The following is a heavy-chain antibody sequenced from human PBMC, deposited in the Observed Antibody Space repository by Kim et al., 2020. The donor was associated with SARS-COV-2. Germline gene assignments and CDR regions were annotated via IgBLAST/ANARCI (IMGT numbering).Heavy chain of an antibody. CDR3: ARGTVGATIQIDY. D-gene: IGHD1-26*01. V-gene: IGHV3-74*01. Sequence: YAGSVKGRFTISRDNAKNTLYLQMNSLRAEDTAVYYCARGTVGATIQIDYWGQGTLVTVSS. J-gene: IGHJ4*02.